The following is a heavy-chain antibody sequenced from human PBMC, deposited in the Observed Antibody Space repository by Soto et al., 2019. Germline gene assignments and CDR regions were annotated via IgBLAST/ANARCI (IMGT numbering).Heavy chain of an antibody. CDR2: INHSGST. D-gene: IGHD3-9*01. CDR3: ARGLLLRYFDWLNYFDY. J-gene: IGHJ4*02. Sequence: PSDTLSLTCTVSGGAISGYYWSWIRQPPGKGLEWIGEINHSGSTNYNPSLKSRVTISVDTSKNQFSLKLSSVTAADTAVYYCARGLLLRYFDWLNYFDYWGQG. CDR1: GGAISGYY. V-gene: IGHV4-34*01.